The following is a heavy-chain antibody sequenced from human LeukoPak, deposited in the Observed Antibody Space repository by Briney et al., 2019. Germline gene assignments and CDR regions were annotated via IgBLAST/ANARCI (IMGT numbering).Heavy chain of an antibody. J-gene: IGHJ6*03. D-gene: IGHD1-1*01. V-gene: IGHV3-73*01. CDR3: TSRHRLEHYYMDV. CDR1: GFTFSGSA. CDR2: IRSKANSYAT. Sequence: GGSLRLSCAASGFTFSGSAMHWVRQASGKGLEWVGRIRSKANSYATAYAASVKGRFTISRDDSKNTAYLQTNSLKTEDTAVYYCTSRHRLEHYYMDVWGKGTTVTVSS.